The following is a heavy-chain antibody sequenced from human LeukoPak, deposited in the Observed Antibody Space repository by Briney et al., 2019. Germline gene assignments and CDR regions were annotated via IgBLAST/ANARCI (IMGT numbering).Heavy chain of an antibody. V-gene: IGHV3-7*01. CDR3: ARAPRLPKYYYDSSGYYSGY. J-gene: IGHJ4*02. Sequence: GGSLRLSCEGSGFTFSNYWMSWVRQAPGKGLEWVANIKQDGSEKYYVDSVKGRFTISRDNAKNSLYLQMNSLRAEDTAVYYCARAPRLPKYYYDSSGYYSGYWGQGTLVTVSS. CDR1: GFTFSNYW. D-gene: IGHD3-22*01. CDR2: IKQDGSEK.